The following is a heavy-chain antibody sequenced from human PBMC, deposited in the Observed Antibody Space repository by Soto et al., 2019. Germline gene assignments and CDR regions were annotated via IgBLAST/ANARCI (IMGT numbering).Heavy chain of an antibody. CDR3: AKRYCTSTTCLSLDFYYYMDV. D-gene: IGHD2-2*01. V-gene: IGHV3-23*01. CDR2: ISGGGDST. Sequence: GGSRRLSCAASGFTFINYALSWVRQPPGKGLEWVSGISGGGDSTYYADSVKGRFTISRDDSRNTLYLQMNSLRADDSAVYYCAKRYCTSTTCLSLDFYYYMDVWGKGTTVTVSS. J-gene: IGHJ6*03. CDR1: GFTFINYA.